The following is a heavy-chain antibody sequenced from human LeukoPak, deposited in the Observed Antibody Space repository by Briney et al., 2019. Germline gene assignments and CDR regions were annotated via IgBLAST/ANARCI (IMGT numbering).Heavy chain of an antibody. CDR3: ARLENHYGMDV. D-gene: IGHD2/OR15-2a*01. CDR1: GGSISSYY. Sequence: SETLSLTCTVSGGSISSYYWSWIRQPPGKGLEWIGYIYYSESTNYNPSLKSRVTISADTSKNQFSLKLSSVTAADTAVYYCARLENHYGMDVWGQGTTVTVSS. CDR2: IYYSEST. J-gene: IGHJ6*02. V-gene: IGHV4-59*08.